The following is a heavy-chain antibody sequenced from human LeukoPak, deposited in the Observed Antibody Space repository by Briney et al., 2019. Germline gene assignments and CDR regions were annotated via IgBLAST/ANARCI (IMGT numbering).Heavy chain of an antibody. D-gene: IGHD4-17*01. CDR1: GYTFTSYG. CDR3: ARELVTTSSDAFDI. CDR2: ISAYNDNT. J-gene: IGHJ3*02. Sequence: ASVKVSCKASGYTFTSYGISWVRQAPGQGLEWMGWISAYNDNTNYAQKLQGRGTMTTDTSTSTAYMELRSLRSDDTAVYYCARELVTTSSDAFDIWGQGTMVTVSS. V-gene: IGHV1-18*01.